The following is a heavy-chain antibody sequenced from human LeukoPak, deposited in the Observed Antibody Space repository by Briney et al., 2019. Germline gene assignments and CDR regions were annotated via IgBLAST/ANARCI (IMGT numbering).Heavy chain of an antibody. D-gene: IGHD3-16*01. J-gene: IGHJ3*02. CDR3: ARDLGGPGENAFDI. V-gene: IGHV4-61*02. CDR2: IYTSGST. CDR1: GGSISSGSYY. Sequence: SQALSLTCTVSGGSISSGSYYWSWIRQPAGKGLEWIGRIYTSGSTNYNPSLKSRVTISVDTSKNQFSLKLSSVTAADTAVYYCARDLGGPGENAFDIWGQGTMVTVSS.